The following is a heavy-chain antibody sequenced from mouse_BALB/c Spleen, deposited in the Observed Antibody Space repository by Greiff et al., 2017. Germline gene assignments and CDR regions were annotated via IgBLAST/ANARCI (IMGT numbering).Heavy chain of an antibody. Sequence: VQLQQPGAELVKPGASVKLSCKASGYTFTSYWMHWVKQRPGQGLEWIGEINPSNGRTNYNEKFKSKATLTVDKSSSTAYMQLSSLTSEDSAVYYCARRQLGLRDAMDYWGQGTSVTVSS. CDR1: GYTFTSYW. V-gene: IGHV1S81*02. D-gene: IGHD3-1*01. J-gene: IGHJ4*01. CDR3: ARRQLGLRDAMDY. CDR2: INPSNGRT.